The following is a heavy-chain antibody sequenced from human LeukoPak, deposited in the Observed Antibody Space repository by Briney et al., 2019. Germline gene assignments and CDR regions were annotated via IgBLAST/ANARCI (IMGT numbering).Heavy chain of an antibody. V-gene: IGHV3-30*02. CDR1: GFTFSSYG. J-gene: IGHJ3*02. D-gene: IGHD1-26*01. Sequence: GGSLRLSCAASGFTFSSYGMHWVRQAPGKGLEWVAFIRYDGSNKYYADSVKGRFTISRDNSKNTLYLQMNSLRAEDTAVYYCARDGELGSPADAFDIWGQGTMVTVS. CDR3: ARDGELGSPADAFDI. CDR2: IRYDGSNK.